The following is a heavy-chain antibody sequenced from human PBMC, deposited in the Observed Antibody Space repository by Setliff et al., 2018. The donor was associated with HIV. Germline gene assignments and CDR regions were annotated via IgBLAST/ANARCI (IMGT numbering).Heavy chain of an antibody. CDR1: GYTFTSYA. D-gene: IGHD3-22*01. J-gene: IGHJ3*02. V-gene: IGHV7-4-1*02. CDR2: INTNTGTP. Sequence: ASVKVSCKASGYTFTSYAMHWVRQAPGQGLEWMGWINTNTGTPTYAQGFTGRFIFSLDTSVNTTYLQITSLKAEDTTVYFCARGRKFYDSSGSYPDAFDIWGQGTVVTVSS. CDR3: ARGRKFYDSSGSYPDAFDI.